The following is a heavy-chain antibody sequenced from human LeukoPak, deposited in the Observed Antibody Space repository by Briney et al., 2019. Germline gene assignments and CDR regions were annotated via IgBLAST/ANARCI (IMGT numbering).Heavy chain of an antibody. CDR3: ASTIFGGFDP. CDR2: INWNGGST. Sequence: PGGSLRLSCAASGFTFDDYGMNWVRQAPGKGLEWVSGINWNGGSTGYADPVKGRFTISRDNAKNSLYLQMNSLRAEDTALYYCASTIFGGFDPWGQGTLVTVSS. CDR1: GFTFDDYG. V-gene: IGHV3-20*04. D-gene: IGHD3-3*01. J-gene: IGHJ5*02.